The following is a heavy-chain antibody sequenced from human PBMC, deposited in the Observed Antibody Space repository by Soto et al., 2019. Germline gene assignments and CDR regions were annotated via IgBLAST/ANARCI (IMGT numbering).Heavy chain of an antibody. CDR2: IIPIFGTA. CDR1: GGTFSSYA. CDR3: ARAQSHSSGWQSRGFDP. D-gene: IGHD6-19*01. V-gene: IGHV1-69*13. Sequence: GASVKVSCKASGGTFSSYAISWVRQAPGQGLEWMGGIIPIFGTANYAQKFQGRVTITADESTSTAYMELSSLRSEDTAVYYCARAQSHSSGWQSRGFDPWGQGTLVTVSS. J-gene: IGHJ5*02.